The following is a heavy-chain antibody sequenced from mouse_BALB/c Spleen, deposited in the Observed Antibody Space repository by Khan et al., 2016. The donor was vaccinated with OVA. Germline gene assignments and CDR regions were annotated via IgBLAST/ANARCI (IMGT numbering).Heavy chain of an antibody. D-gene: IGHD2-14*01. CDR2: IYPGSGST. Sequence: LQQPGSELVRPGASVKLSCKASGYTFTSYWMHWVKQRPGQGLEWIGNIYPGSGSTNYDEKFNSKATLTVDTSTSPAYMLLSSLPSEDSADYYCTRGEYDVDYWGQGTTLTVSS. J-gene: IGHJ2*01. CDR1: GYTFTSYW. V-gene: IGHV1S22*01. CDR3: TRGEYDVDY.